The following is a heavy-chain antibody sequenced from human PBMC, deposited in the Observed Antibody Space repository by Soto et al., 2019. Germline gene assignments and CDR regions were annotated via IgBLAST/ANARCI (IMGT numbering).Heavy chain of an antibody. CDR2: IYYSGST. V-gene: IGHV4-39*01. CDR3: ARQEVAGDY. J-gene: IGHJ4*02. CDR1: GGSISSSSYY. Sequence: SETLSLTCTVSGGSISSSSYYWGWIRQPPGKGLEWIGSIYYSGSTYYNPSLKSRVTISVDTSKNQFSLKLSSVTAADTAVYYCARQEVAGDYWGQGTLVTVSS. D-gene: IGHD6-19*01.